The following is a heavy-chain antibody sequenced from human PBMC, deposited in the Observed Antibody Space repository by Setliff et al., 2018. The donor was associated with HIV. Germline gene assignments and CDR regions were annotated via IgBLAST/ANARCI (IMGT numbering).Heavy chain of an antibody. CDR3: ARLPTGDHHFDF. CDR2: IYPGDPAT. J-gene: IGHJ4*02. CDR1: GYRFASYW. Sequence: GESLKISCKGSGYRFASYWIGWVRQMPGKGLEWMGIIYPGDPATRYSPSFQGQVTISADKSISTAYLHWSSLKASDTAMYFCARLPTGDHHFDFWGEGTLVTVSS. V-gene: IGHV5-51*01. D-gene: IGHD7-27*01.